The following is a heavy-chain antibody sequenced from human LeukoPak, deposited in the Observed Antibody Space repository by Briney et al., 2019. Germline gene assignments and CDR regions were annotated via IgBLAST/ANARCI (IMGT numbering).Heavy chain of an antibody. CDR2: IIPILGTS. CDR3: AREASGTYCDY. J-gene: IGHJ4*02. D-gene: IGHD1-26*01. CDR1: GGTFSNYA. V-gene: IGHV1-69*01. Sequence: GASVKVSCRASGGTFSNYAISWVRQAPGHGLEWMGGIIPILGTSNYAQKFQDRLTITADESTSTAYLELSSLTSADTAVYYCAREASGTYCDYWGQGSLVTVSS.